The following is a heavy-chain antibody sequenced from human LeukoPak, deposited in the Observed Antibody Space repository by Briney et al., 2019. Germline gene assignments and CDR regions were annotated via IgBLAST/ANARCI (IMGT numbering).Heavy chain of an antibody. J-gene: IGHJ5*02. CDR3: GGYCSGGSCFWGENWFDP. V-gene: IGHV3-21*01. Sequence: GGSLRLSCAASGFTFSSYSMNWVRQAPGKGLEWVSSISSSSSYIYYADSVKGRFTISRDNAKNSLYLQMNSLRAEDTAVYYCGGYCSGGSCFWGENWFDPWGQGTLVTVSS. CDR1: GFTFSSYS. CDR2: ISSSSSYI. D-gene: IGHD2-15*01.